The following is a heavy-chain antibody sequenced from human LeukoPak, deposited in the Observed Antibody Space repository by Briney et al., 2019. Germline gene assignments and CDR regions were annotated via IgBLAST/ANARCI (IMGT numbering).Heavy chain of an antibody. D-gene: IGHD5-12*01. CDR3: ARDHRPRVYSGYDYWGDAFDI. J-gene: IGHJ3*02. CDR2: IYTSGST. CDR1: GGSISSGSYY. V-gene: IGHV4-61*02. Sequence: SQTLSLTCTVSGGSISSGSYYWSWIRQPAGKGLEWIGRIYTSGSTNYNPSLKSRVTISVDTSKNQFSLKLSSVTAADTAVYYCARDHRPRVYSGYDYWGDAFDIWGQGTMVTVSS.